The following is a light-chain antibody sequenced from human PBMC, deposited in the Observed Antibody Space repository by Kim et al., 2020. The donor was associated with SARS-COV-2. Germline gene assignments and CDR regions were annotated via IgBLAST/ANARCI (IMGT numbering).Light chain of an antibody. CDR2: LNSDGSH. Sequence: ASVTLTCTRSSGHSSYAIAWHQQQPEKGPRYLMKLNSDGSHSKGDGIPDRFSGSSSGAERYLTISSLQSEDEADYYCQTWDTGIRVFGGGTKLTVL. J-gene: IGLJ2*01. CDR3: QTWDTGIRV. V-gene: IGLV4-69*01. CDR1: SGHSSYA.